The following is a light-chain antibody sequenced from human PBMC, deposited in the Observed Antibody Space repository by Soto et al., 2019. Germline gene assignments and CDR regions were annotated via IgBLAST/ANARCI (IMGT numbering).Light chain of an antibody. J-gene: IGKJ1*01. CDR2: AAS. CDR3: QKYDTAPQT. Sequence: DIQMTQSPSSLSAPVGDRVTITCRASQGIIDYLAWYQQKPGKAPELLIYAASTLQSGVPSRFSGSGSGTDFTLTISSLQPEDVATYYCQKYDTAPQTFGPGTRVDIK. V-gene: IGKV1-27*01. CDR1: QGIIDY.